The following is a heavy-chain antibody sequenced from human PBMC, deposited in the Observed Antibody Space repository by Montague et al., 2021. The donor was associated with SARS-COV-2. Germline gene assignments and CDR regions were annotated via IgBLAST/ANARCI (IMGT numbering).Heavy chain of an antibody. CDR1: GGSISTDNW. V-gene: IGHV4-4*02. Sequence: SETLSLTCVVSGGSISTDNWWSFLRLPPGKGLECVGEIYHTGSTKYKPSLKSRATTSVDTCKNQFFLKLSTVTAADTVVYYCARFPASYYYDSEAAPATPDAMDVWGQGTMVTVSS. J-gene: IGHJ3*01. D-gene: IGHD3-22*01. CDR2: IYHTGST. CDR3: ARFPASYYYDSEAAPATPDAMDV.